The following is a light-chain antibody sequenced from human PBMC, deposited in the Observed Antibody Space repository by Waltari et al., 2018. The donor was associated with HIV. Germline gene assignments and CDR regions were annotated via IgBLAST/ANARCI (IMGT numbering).Light chain of an antibody. CDR2: GAS. Sequence: EIVLTQSPGTLSLSPGERATLPCRASQSRSSSYLAWYQQKPGQAPRLLVYGASHRATDIPDRFSGSGSGTDFALTISRVEPEDFAVYYCQQYGSSPKTFGQGTKLEIK. CDR1: QSRSSSY. J-gene: IGKJ2*01. V-gene: IGKV3-20*01. CDR3: QQYGSSPKT.